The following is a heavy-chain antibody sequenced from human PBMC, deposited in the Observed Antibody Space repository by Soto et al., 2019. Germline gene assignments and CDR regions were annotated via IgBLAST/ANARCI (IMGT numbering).Heavy chain of an antibody. V-gene: IGHV4-4*02. D-gene: IGHD1-1*01. Sequence: SETLSLTCAVSGDSITMNNWWSWVRQPPGKGLEWIGEIFHSGSTNYNPSLRSRVTISLDKSENQFSLKLSSVTAADTAVYYCARDHKTHDDAFDIWGQGTMVTVS. CDR3: ARDHKTHDDAFDI. J-gene: IGHJ3*02. CDR1: GDSITMNNW. CDR2: IFHSGST.